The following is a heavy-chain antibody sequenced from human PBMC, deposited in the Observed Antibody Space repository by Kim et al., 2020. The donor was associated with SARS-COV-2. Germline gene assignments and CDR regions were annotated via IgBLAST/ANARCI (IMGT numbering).Heavy chain of an antibody. V-gene: IGHV4-34*01. CDR2: INHSGNT. Sequence: SETLSLTCAIYGGSFSGYSWTWIRQPPEKGLEWIGEINHSGNTNYNPSLKSRVTISVDTSKNQFSLKLNSVTAADTAVYYCARKPILGGVVVHIDHWGRGTPVTVSS. CDR3: ARKPILGGVVVHIDH. J-gene: IGHJ4*02. D-gene: IGHD3-16*02. CDR1: GGSFSGYS.